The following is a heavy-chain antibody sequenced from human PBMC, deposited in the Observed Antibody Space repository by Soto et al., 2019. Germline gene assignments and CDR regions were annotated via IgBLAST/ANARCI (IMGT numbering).Heavy chain of an antibody. J-gene: IGHJ6*02. D-gene: IGHD2-2*01. CDR1: GGTFSSYA. V-gene: IGHV1-69*12. CDR3: ARRVPAAGYYYGMDV. Sequence: QVQLVQSGAEVKKPGSSVKVSCKASGGTFSSYAISWVRQAPGQGLEWMGGIIPIFGTADYAQMLQGRVTITEDESTSTAYMELSSLRSEDTAVYYCARRVPAAGYYYGMDVWGQGTTVTVSS. CDR2: IIPIFGTA.